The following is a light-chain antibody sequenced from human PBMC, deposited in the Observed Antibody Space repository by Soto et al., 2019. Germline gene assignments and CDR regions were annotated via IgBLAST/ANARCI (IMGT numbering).Light chain of an antibody. J-gene: IGKJ5*01. CDR1: QDIGNW. Sequence: DIQVTPSPPSMAASVGYRVTITCRASQDIGNWMTWYQQKPGKAPKLLIYSASTLVRGVPSRFSGSGSGTEFTLTISGLQPEDSLTYYCQQAKSFPITCGHGARLE. CDR3: QQAKSFPIT. CDR2: SAS. V-gene: IGKV1-12*01.